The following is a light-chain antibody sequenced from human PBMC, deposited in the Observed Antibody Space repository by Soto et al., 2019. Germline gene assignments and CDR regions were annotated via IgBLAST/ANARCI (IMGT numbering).Light chain of an antibody. CDR2: GAS. CDR3: QQYNNWIT. CDR1: QSVGSN. V-gene: IGKV3-15*01. Sequence: EIVMTQSPATLSVSPGERATLSCRASQSVGSNLAWYQHQPGQAPRLLIYGASTRATGIPARFSGSGSGTEFPLTINSLQSEDLAVYYCQQYNNWITFGQGTRLEIK. J-gene: IGKJ5*01.